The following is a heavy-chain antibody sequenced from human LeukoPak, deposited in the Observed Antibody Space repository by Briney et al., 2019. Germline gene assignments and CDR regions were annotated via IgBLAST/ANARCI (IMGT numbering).Heavy chain of an antibody. CDR2: ISSSYI. D-gene: IGHD2-2*01. V-gene: IGHV3-21*01. CDR1: GFTLSSYS. Sequence: GGSLRLSCAASGFTLSSYSMNWVRPAPGKGLEWVSSISSSYIYYADSVKGRFTISRDNAKNSLYLQMNSLRAEDTAVYYCARVGCSSTSCSRTDFDYWGQGTLVTVSS. J-gene: IGHJ4*02. CDR3: ARVGCSSTSCSRTDFDY.